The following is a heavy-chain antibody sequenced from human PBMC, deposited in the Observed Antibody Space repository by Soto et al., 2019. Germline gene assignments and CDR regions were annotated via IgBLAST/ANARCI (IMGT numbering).Heavy chain of an antibody. J-gene: IGHJ3*02. Sequence: PSETLSLTCSVSGASIYNGGYFWSWIRQSPGKGLEWIGHIHNSGSPYNNPSLKSRVTISADTSKNQFSLKLTSVTAADTAMYYCARQGWYGGNPSADAFDIWGQGTMVTVSS. V-gene: IGHV4-30-4*01. D-gene: IGHD2-15*01. CDR1: GASIYNGGYF. CDR2: IHNSGSP. CDR3: ARQGWYGGNPSADAFDI.